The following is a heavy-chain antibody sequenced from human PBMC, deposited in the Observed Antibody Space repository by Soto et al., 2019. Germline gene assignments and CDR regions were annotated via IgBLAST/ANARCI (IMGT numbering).Heavy chain of an antibody. Sequence: PSETLSLTCAVPAGSINSGGFSWSWIREPPGKGLEWVGYLYHGGATYYNPSLTSRVRISVDWSKNQFSLKLNSVTAADTAVYYCATAFSAIRLFDYWGPGNLVAV. D-gene: IGHD1-26*01. J-gene: IGHJ4*02. CDR2: LYHGGAT. CDR1: AGSINSGGFS. CDR3: ATAFSAIRLFDY. V-gene: IGHV4-30-2*01.